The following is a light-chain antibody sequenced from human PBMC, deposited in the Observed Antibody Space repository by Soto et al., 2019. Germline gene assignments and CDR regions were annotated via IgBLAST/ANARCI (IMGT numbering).Light chain of an antibody. CDR3: QQYYSYPPST. Sequence: DIQMTQSPSSLSASVGDRVTITCRASQSIVTYLNWYLQKPGKAPKLLIYAASTLQSGVPSRFSGSGSGTDFTLTISCLQSEDFATYYCQQYYSYPPSTFGQGTKVDIK. J-gene: IGKJ1*01. V-gene: IGKV1-39*01. CDR1: QSIVTY. CDR2: AAS.